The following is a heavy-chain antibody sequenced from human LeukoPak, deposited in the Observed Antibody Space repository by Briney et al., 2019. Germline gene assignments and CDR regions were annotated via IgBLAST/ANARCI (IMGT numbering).Heavy chain of an antibody. Sequence: PGGSLRLSSAASGFTFSSYSMNWVRQAPGKGLEWVSSISSSSSYIYYADSVKGRFTISRDNAKNSLYLQMNSLRAEDTAVYYCARAGGGSGSYFVYWGQGTLVTVSS. D-gene: IGHD3-10*01. CDR2: ISSSSSYI. CDR1: GFTFSSYS. J-gene: IGHJ4*02. V-gene: IGHV3-21*01. CDR3: ARAGGGSGSYFVY.